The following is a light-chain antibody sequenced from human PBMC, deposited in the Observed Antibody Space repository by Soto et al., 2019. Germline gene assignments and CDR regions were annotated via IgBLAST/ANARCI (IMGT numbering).Light chain of an antibody. Sequence: EIVMTQSPATLSVSPGERATLSCRASQSISSNLAWYQQKPGQAPRLLIYDAATRATGLPARFSGSGSGTEFTLTISSLQSEDFAIYYCQQYNNWPRTVGQGTKVDIK. V-gene: IGKV3-15*01. J-gene: IGKJ1*01. CDR1: QSISSN. CDR2: DAA. CDR3: QQYNNWPRT.